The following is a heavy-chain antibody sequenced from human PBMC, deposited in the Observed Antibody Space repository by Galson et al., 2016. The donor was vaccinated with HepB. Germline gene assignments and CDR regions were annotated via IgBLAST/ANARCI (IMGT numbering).Heavy chain of an antibody. CDR2: ISYDGTNK. CDR1: GFTFSSYG. D-gene: IGHD3-22*01. J-gene: IGHJ4*02. V-gene: IGHV3-30*03. CDR3: ARDINLYDSSGYYYDPNRNADY. Sequence: SLRLSCAASGFTFSSYGMHWVRQAQGKGLEWVAVISYDGTNKYYTASVKGRFPTSRTNSKNPVYLQLNSLKAEDTAVYYCARDINLYDSSGYYYDPNRNADYWGQGTLVIVSS.